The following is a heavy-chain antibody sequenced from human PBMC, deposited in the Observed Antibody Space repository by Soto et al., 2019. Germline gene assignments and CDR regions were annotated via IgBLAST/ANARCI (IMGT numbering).Heavy chain of an antibody. V-gene: IGHV1-3*01. Sequence: QVPLVQSGAEVKKPGASVKVSCKASGYNFTSYAMHWVRQAPGQRLEWMGWINAGNGNTKYSQKFQGRVTITRDTSASTAYMELSSLRSEDTAVYYCARPTGIDPRDAFDIWGQGTMVTVAS. CDR1: GYNFTSYA. CDR2: INAGNGNT. J-gene: IGHJ3*02. CDR3: ARPTGIDPRDAFDI. D-gene: IGHD3-9*01.